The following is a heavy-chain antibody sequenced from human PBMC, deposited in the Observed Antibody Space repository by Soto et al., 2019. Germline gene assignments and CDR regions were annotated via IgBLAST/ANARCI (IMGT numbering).Heavy chain of an antibody. J-gene: IGHJ4*02. V-gene: IGHV3-23*01. CDR3: AKDSSSNPYYYDSSGYPVY. Sequence: RLSCAASGFTFSSYAMSWVRQAPGKGLEWVSAISGSGGSTYYADSVKGRFTISRDNSKNTLYLQMNSLRAEDTAVYYCAKDSSSNPYYYDSSGYPVYWGQGTLVTVSS. CDR2: ISGSGGST. D-gene: IGHD3-22*01. CDR1: GFTFSSYA.